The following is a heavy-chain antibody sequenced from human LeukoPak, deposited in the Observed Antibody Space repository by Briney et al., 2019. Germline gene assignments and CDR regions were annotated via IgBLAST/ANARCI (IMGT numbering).Heavy chain of an antibody. CDR3: ARAYSSGWYAYFDY. CDR2: IHYSGST. CDR1: GGSISSYY. D-gene: IGHD6-19*01. Sequence: SETLSLTCTVSGGSISSYYWSWLRQPPGKGLEWIGYIHYSGSTNYNPSLKSRVTISVDTSKNQFSLKLSSVTAADTAVYYCARAYSSGWYAYFDYWGQGTLVTVSS. V-gene: IGHV4-59*01. J-gene: IGHJ4*02.